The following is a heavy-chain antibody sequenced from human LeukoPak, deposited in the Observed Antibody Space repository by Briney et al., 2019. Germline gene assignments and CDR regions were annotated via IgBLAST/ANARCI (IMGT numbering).Heavy chain of an antibody. CDR2: MNPNSGNT. D-gene: IGHD2-15*01. CDR3: ARGLGYCSGGSCYNWFDP. J-gene: IGHJ5*02. Sequence: ASVKVSCKASGYTYTSYDINWVRQATGQGLEWMGWMNPNSGNTGYAQKFQGRVTMTRNTSISTAYMELSSLRSEDTAVYYCARGLGYCSGGSCYNWFDPWGQGTLVTVSS. V-gene: IGHV1-8*01. CDR1: GYTYTSYD.